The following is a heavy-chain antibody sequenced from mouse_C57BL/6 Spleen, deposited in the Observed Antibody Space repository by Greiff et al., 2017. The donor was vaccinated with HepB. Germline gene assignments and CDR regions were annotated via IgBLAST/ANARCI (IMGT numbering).Heavy chain of an antibody. Sequence: QVQLQQSGPELVKPGASVKISCKASGYAFSSSWMNWVKQRPGKGLEWIGRIYPGDGDTNYNGKFKGKATLTADKSSSTAYMQLSSLTSEDSAVYFCARGITTVVATDAMDYWGQGTSVTVSS. D-gene: IGHD1-1*01. V-gene: IGHV1-82*01. CDR1: GYAFSSSW. CDR3: ARGITTVVATDAMDY. CDR2: IYPGDGDT. J-gene: IGHJ4*01.